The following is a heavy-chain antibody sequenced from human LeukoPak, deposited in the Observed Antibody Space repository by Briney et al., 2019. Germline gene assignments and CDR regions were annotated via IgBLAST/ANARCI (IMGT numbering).Heavy chain of an antibody. V-gene: IGHV1-69*05. J-gene: IGHJ6*03. CDR2: IIPIFGTA. CDR1: GGTFSSYA. D-gene: IGHD2-2*01. Sequence: GASVKVSCKASGGTFSSYAISWVRQAPGQGLEWMGGIIPIFGTANYAQKFQGRVTITTDESTRTAYMELSSLRSEDTAVYYCARDIVVVPAARTYYYYYYMDVWGKGTTVTVSS. CDR3: ARDIVVVPAARTYYYYYYMDV.